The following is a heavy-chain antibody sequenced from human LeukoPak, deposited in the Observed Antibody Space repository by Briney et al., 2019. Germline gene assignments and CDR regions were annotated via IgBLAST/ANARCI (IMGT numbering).Heavy chain of an antibody. V-gene: IGHV1-2*02. CDR1: GYTFTSYY. D-gene: IGHD6-19*01. CDR2: INANSGVT. CDR3: ATRIAVAGLDY. J-gene: IGHJ4*02. Sequence: ASVKVSCKASGYTFTSYYMHWVRQTPGQRLEWMGWINANSGVTKYAQKFQGRVTMTRDTSISTAYMELSGLRSDDTALFYCATRIAVAGLDYWGPGTLVTVSS.